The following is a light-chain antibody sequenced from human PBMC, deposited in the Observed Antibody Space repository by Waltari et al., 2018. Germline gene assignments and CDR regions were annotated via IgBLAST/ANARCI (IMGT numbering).Light chain of an antibody. V-gene: IGKV4-1*01. CDR2: WAP. CDR3: QQYYDIPYT. J-gene: IGKJ2*01. CDR1: QTLLYISNNKNY. Sequence: DIVMTQSPESLAVSLGERATIRCKSSQTLLYISNNKNYLSWYQQKPGQPPRLLMYWAPTRESGVPDRFSGSGSGTDFTLTIGSLQAEDVAVYYCQQYYDIPYTFGQGTKLEIK.